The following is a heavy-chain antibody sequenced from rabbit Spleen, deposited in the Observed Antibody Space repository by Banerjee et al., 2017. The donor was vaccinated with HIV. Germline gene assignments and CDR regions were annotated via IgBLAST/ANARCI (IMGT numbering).Heavy chain of an antibody. CDR3: ARGRSTDYAYAFVL. J-gene: IGHJ4*01. D-gene: IGHD6-1*01. CDR1: GFSFSDTDY. V-gene: IGHV1S40*01. Sequence: QSLEESGGGLVKPGASLTLTCTASGFSFSDTDYMCWVRQAPGKGLEWIACIRPSTGSIWSASWVNGRFTISKASSTTVTLQMTSLTAADTAIYFCARGRSTDYAYAFVLWGPGTLVTVS. CDR2: IRPSTGSI.